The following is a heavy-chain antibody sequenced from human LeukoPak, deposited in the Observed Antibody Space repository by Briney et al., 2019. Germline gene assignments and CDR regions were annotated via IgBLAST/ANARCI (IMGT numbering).Heavy chain of an antibody. Sequence: SQTLSLTCAVSGGSISSGGYSWSWIRQPPGKGLEWIGYIYHSGSTYYNPSLKSRVTISVDRSKNQFSLKLSSVTAADMAVYYCARDRLLYGNYYGMDVWGQGTTVTVSS. V-gene: IGHV4-30-2*01. J-gene: IGHJ6*02. CDR3: ARDRLLYGNYYGMDV. D-gene: IGHD3-3*01. CDR1: GGSISSGGYS. CDR2: IYHSGST.